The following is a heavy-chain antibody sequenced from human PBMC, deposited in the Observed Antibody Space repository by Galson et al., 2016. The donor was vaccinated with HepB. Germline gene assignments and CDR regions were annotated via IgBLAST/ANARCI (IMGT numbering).Heavy chain of an antibody. Sequence: SLRLSCAVSGVTFSSLSMNWVRQAPGKGLEWVSYLPSENNIKHYADSVRGRFTISRDNAKNSPYLQMNSLRVEDTAVYYCACNRRGVFLLDCWGQGTLVTVSS. J-gene: IGHJ4*02. CDR1: GVTFSSLS. CDR3: ACNRRGVFLLDC. V-gene: IGHV3-48*01. CDR2: LPSENNIK. D-gene: IGHD3-10*01.